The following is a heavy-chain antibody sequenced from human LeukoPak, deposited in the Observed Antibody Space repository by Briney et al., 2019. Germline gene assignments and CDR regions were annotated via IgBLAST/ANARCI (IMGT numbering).Heavy chain of an antibody. CDR1: GFTFSSYA. Sequence: PGGSLRLSCAASGFTFSSYAMSWVRQSPGKGLEWVSSISGSGGSTYYADSVKGRFTISRDSSKNTLYLQMNSLRAEDTAVYYCARRKVAGQFDYWGQGTLVTVSS. D-gene: IGHD6-19*01. CDR3: ARRKVAGQFDY. CDR2: ISGSGGST. V-gene: IGHV3-23*01. J-gene: IGHJ4*02.